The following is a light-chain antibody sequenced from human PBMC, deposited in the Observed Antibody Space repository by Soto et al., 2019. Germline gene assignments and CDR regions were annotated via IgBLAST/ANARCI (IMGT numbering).Light chain of an antibody. CDR2: GTS. V-gene: IGLV7-43*01. CDR1: TGAVTSGYY. Sequence: QAVVTQEPSLTVSPGGTVTLTCASSTGAVTSGYYANWFQQKPGQAPRALIYGTSNQHSWTPARFSGSLLGGKAVLTLSGVQHEDEAEYYCLLYYGGAVVFGGGTKLTVL. CDR3: LLYYGGAVV. J-gene: IGLJ2*01.